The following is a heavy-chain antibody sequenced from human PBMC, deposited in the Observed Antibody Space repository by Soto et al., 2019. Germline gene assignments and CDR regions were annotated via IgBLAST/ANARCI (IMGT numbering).Heavy chain of an antibody. CDR1: GFTFSSYA. V-gene: IGHV3-30-3*01. J-gene: IGHJ3*02. CDR3: AREMDYGDYDAFDI. Sequence: LRLSCAASGFTFSSYAMHWVRQAPGKGLEWVAVISYDGSNKYYADSVKGRFTISRDNSKNTLYLQMNSLRAEDTAVYYCAREMDYGDYDAFDIWGQGTMVTVSS. CDR2: ISYDGSNK. D-gene: IGHD4-17*01.